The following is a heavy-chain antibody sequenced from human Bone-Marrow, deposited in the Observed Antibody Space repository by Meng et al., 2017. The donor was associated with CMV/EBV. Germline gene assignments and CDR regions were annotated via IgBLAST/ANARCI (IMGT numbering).Heavy chain of an antibody. CDR3: ARDKVVGATRGMDV. V-gene: IGHV3-21*01. CDR1: GFTFSSYG. J-gene: IGHJ6*02. CDR2: ISSSSSYI. Sequence: GGSLRLACAASGFTFSSYGMHWVRQAPGKGLEWVSSISSSSSYIYYADSVKGRFTISRDNAKNSLYLQMNSLRAEDTAVYYCARDKVVGATRGMDVWGQGTTVTVSS. D-gene: IGHD1-26*01.